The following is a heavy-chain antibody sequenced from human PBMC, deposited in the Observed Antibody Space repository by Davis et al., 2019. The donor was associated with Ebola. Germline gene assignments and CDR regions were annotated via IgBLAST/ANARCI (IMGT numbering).Heavy chain of an antibody. D-gene: IGHD2-2*02. CDR3: ARGGYCSSTSCYKGGAFDI. J-gene: IGHJ3*02. CDR1: GFTFSDYY. V-gene: IGHV3-11*06. Sequence: GGSLRLSCAASGFTFSDYYMSWIRQAPGKGLEWVSYISNSSSYTNYADSVKGRVTISRDNAKNSLYLQMNSLRAEDTAVYYCARGGYCSSTSCYKGGAFDIWGQGTMVTVSS. CDR2: ISNSSSYT.